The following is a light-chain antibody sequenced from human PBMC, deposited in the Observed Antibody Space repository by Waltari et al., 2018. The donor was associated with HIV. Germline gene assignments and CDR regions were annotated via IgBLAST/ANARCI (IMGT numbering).Light chain of an antibody. CDR1: SGNIANNH. V-gene: IGLV6-57*03. CDR3: QSYDQTIPCV. J-gene: IGLJ1*01. CDR2: EDT. Sequence: NFVLTQPHSVSESPGKTVTISCARSSGNIANNHVQRYQPRPGSAPTPVIYEDTQRPPGVPDRFSGSIDTSSNSASLTIYELKTEDEADYYCQSYDQTIPCVFGTGTRLTVL.